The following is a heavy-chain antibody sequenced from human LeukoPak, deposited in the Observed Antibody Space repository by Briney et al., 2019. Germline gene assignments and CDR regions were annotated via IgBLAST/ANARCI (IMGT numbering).Heavy chain of an antibody. CDR2: IHTSGNS. J-gene: IGHJ4*02. Sequence: SETLFLTCTVSGGSISTYYWSWIRQPAGKGLEWIGRIHTSGNSDYNPSLKSRVTISVDTSKNQFSLKVRSVTAADTAVYYCAREGSATARPFVSNDYWGQGTLVTVSS. CDR3: AREGSATARPFVSNDY. D-gene: IGHD6-6*01. CDR1: GGSISTYY. V-gene: IGHV4-4*07.